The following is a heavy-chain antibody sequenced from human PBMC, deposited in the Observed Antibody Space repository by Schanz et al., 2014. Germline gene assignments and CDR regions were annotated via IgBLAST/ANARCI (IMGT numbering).Heavy chain of an antibody. V-gene: IGHV1-18*01. D-gene: IGHD6-19*01. Sequence: QGQLVQSGAEVKKPGASVKVSCKASGYTFTSYGISWVRQAPGQGLEWMGWISAYNGNTNYAQKLQGRVTMTADTSTSTAYMDLRSLRSDDTAVYYCARLGTGMAVAGSVIDSYYYYMDVWGKGTTVNASS. CDR3: ARLGTGMAVAGSVIDSYYYYMDV. CDR1: GYTFTSYG. CDR2: ISAYNGNT. J-gene: IGHJ6*03.